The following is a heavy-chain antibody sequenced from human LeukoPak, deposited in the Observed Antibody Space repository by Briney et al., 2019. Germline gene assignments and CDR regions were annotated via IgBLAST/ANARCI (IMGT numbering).Heavy chain of an antibody. J-gene: IGHJ5*02. CDR1: GFTFSSYA. CDR2: LSGSGDTT. Sequence: GASLRLSCAVSGFTFSSYAMNWVRQAPGKGLEWVSGLSGSGDTTRYAESVKGRFTISRDNSKNTVYLQINGLRAEDTAVYYCAKVGEASSGWYTGWFDPWGQGTLVTVSS. V-gene: IGHV3-23*01. D-gene: IGHD6-19*01. CDR3: AKVGEASSGWYTGWFDP.